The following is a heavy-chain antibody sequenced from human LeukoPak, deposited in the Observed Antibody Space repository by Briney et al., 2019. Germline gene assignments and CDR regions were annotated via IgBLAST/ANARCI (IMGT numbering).Heavy chain of an antibody. CDR3: ARGPNYEFDY. V-gene: IGHV1-46*01. Sequence: ASVKVSCKASGSTFTGYYIHWVRQAPGQGLDWMGMINPSSGSTRFAQMFQDRVTMTRDTSTSAVYMELSSLRSEDTAVYYCARGPNYEFDYWGQGTLVTVSS. CDR2: INPSSGST. CDR1: GSTFTGYY. J-gene: IGHJ4*02. D-gene: IGHD1-7*01.